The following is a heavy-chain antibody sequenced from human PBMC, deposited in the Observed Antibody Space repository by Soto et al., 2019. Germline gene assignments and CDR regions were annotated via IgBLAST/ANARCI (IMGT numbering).Heavy chain of an antibody. V-gene: IGHV1-46*01. CDR2: INPNGGST. CDR1: ADTLSSYD. CDR3: ARSSGGVFGIIIEGSNWLAH. D-gene: IGHD3-16*02. J-gene: IGHJ5*02. Sequence: XSVKGTWKARADTLSSYDIGRVRQVPGDGSEWMGIINPNGGSTRFAQTFQGRITMTTDTSTSTVYMELRSLRSEDTAVYYCARSSGGVFGIIIEGSNWLAHWAQGTLVTVSS.